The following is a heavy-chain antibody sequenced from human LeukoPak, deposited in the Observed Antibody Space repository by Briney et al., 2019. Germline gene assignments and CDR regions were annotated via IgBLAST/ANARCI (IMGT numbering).Heavy chain of an antibody. D-gene: IGHD6-25*01. CDR3: ARIKEQRKVYYYYGMDV. V-gene: IGHV3-23*01. CDR1: GFTFGSYA. Sequence: PGGSLRLSCAASGFTFGSYAVNWVRQAPGKGLEWVSSISGSGGSTYYADSVKGRFTISRDNSKNTLYLQMNSLRAEDTAIYYCARIKEQRKVYYYYGMDVWGQGTTVTVSS. J-gene: IGHJ6*02. CDR2: ISGSGGST.